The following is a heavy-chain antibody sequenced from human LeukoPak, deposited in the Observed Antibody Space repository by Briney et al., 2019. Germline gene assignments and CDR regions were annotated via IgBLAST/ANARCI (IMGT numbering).Heavy chain of an antibody. CDR1: GYTFTGYY. CDR2: INPNSGGT. V-gene: IGHV1-2*02. Sequence: ASVTVSCKASGYTFTGYYMHWVRQAPGQGLEWMGWINPNSGGTNYAQKFQGRVTMTRDTSISTAYMELSRLRSDDTAVYYCARVAPDYYGSGSFYYMDVWGKGTTVTISS. CDR3: ARVAPDYYGSGSFYYMDV. D-gene: IGHD3-10*01. J-gene: IGHJ6*03.